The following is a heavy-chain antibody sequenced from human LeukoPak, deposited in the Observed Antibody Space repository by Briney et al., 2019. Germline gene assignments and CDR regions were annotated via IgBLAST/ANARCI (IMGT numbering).Heavy chain of an antibody. Sequence: GGSLRLSCAASGFTFSSYAMSWVRQAPGKGLEWVSAISGSGGSTYYADSVKGRFTISRDNSKNTLYLQMNGLRAEDTAVYYCAKDPYDSIYYYYYMDVWGKGTTVTVSS. CDR1: GFTFSSYA. CDR2: ISGSGGST. J-gene: IGHJ6*03. D-gene: IGHD5-12*01. CDR3: AKDPYDSIYYYYYMDV. V-gene: IGHV3-23*01.